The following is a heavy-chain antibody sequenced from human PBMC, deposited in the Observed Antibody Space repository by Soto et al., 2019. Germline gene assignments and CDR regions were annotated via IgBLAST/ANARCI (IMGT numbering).Heavy chain of an antibody. D-gene: IGHD2-2*01. CDR1: GGSMRTLY. CDR3: ERSAELHQYQNGLDV. CDR2: ILSYGTT. Sequence: QVQLQESGPGLVQISETLSLTCTVSGGSMRTLYGTWFRQPPGKTLEWIGYILSYGTTLYNPYLGSRVSISIDPSKNQFSLRLSYVTAADTALYYCERSAELHQYQNGLDVWGPGTKVTVSS. J-gene: IGHJ6*02. V-gene: IGHV4-4*08.